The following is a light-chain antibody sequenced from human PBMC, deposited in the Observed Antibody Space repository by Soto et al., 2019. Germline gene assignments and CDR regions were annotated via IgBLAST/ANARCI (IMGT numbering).Light chain of an antibody. V-gene: IGKV3-20*01. CDR2: GAS. CDR1: QSVSSRF. CDR3: QQYDSSRT. J-gene: IGKJ1*01. Sequence: EIVLTQSPGTLSLSPGERATLSCRASQSVSSRFLAWYQQKPGQAPRVLIYGASSRATGIPDRFSGSGSGTDFTLIISRLEPEDFATYYCQQYDSSRTFGQGTKVEMK.